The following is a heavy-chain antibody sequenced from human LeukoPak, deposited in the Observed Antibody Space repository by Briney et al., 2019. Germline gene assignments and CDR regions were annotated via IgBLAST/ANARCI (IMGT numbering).Heavy chain of an antibody. CDR2: IWYDGGNK. CDR3: AKDRSSQQLGWGPFDY. CDR1: GFTFSSYG. V-gene: IGHV3-30*02. J-gene: IGHJ4*02. D-gene: IGHD6-6*01. Sequence: QAGGSLRLSCAASGFTFSSYGMHWVRQAPGKGLEWVSFIWYDGGNKYYADSVKGRFTIFRDISKNTLYLQMNSLRAEDTAIYYCAKDRSSQQLGWGPFDYWGQGTLVTVSS.